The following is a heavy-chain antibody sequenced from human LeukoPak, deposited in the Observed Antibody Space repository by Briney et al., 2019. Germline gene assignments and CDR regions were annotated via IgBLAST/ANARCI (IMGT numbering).Heavy chain of an antibody. CDR1: GGSFSGYY. CDR2: INHSGST. V-gene: IGHV4-34*01. J-gene: IGHJ4*02. D-gene: IGHD6-13*01. CDR3: ARGTGSSWYGGPFDS. Sequence: SETLSLTCAVYGGSFSGYYCSGIRQPPGKGLEWIWEINHSGSTNYNPPLKSRVTTSVDTSKNQFSLKLSSVTAADTAVYYCARGTGSSWYGGPFDSWGQGTLVTVSS.